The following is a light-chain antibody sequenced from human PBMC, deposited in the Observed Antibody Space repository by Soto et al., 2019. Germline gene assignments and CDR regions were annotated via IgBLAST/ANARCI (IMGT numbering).Light chain of an antibody. J-gene: IGKJ2*01. CDR3: QQFKSYPYT. CDR2: AAS. V-gene: IGKV1-9*01. CDR1: QGISSY. Sequence: DIQLTQSPSFLSASVGDRVTITCRASQGISSYLAWFQQKPGKAPKVLIYAASTLQSGVPSRFSGSVSGTEFTLTISSLQPEDFASYYCQQFKSYPYTFGQGTKLEIK.